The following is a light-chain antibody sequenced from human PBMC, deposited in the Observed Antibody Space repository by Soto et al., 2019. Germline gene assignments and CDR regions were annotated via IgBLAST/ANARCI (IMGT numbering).Light chain of an antibody. CDR2: GAS. J-gene: IGKJ1*01. CDR1: QSVSSSY. V-gene: IGKV3-20*01. Sequence: EIVLTQSPGTLSLSPGERATLSCRASQSVSSSYLAWHQQKPGQAPRLLIYGASSRATGIPDRFSGSGSGTEFTLTISRLEPEDFAVYYCQQYDRSPWTFGQGTKVEI. CDR3: QQYDRSPWT.